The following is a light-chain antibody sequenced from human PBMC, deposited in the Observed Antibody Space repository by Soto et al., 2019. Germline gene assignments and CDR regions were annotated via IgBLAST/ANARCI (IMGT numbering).Light chain of an antibody. CDR1: QNVYNN. V-gene: IGKV3-15*01. CDR3: QQCRNSPLT. Sequence: IVVTHSLLTLSVSPGEGATLSCKASQNVYNNLAWYQQRPGQPPRLLIYDASTRATGISARFSGSGYGTEFTLTISSLQSEDFAVYFCQQCRNSPLTFGGGTKV. CDR2: DAS. J-gene: IGKJ4*01.